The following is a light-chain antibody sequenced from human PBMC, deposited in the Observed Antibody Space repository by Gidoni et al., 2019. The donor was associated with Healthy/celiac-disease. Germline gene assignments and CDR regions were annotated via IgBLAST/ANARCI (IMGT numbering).Light chain of an antibody. CDR1: QSVSSY. CDR2: DAS. J-gene: IGKJ4*01. Sequence: EIVLTQSPATLSLSLGERATLSCRASQSVSSYLAWYQQKPGQAPRLLIYDASNRATGIPARFSGSGSGTDFTLTSSSLEPEDFAVYDCQQRSNWPPTFGGGTKVEIK. CDR3: QQRSNWPPT. V-gene: IGKV3-11*01.